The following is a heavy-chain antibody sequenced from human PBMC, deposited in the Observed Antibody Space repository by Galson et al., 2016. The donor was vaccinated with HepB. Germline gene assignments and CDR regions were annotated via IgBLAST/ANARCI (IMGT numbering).Heavy chain of an antibody. CDR1: GYTFNSYG. D-gene: IGHD1-26*01. Sequence: SVKVSCKASGYTFNSYGISWVRQAPGQGLEWMGWISPYNGNANYAQNFQGRVIMTTDTSTSTASMELRSLRSDDTAVYYCAREGSGSYVHYMDVWGQGTLVTVSS. V-gene: IGHV1-18*01. CDR3: AREGSGSYVHYMDV. J-gene: IGHJ4*02. CDR2: ISPYNGNA.